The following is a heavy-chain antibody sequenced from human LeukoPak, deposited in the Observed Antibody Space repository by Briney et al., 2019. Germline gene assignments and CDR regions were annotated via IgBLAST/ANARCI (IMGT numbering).Heavy chain of an antibody. CDR3: ASRDCSGGSCHDY. V-gene: IGHV4-30-2*01. CDR1: GGSISSGGYS. CDR2: IYHSGST. D-gene: IGHD2-15*01. J-gene: IGHJ4*02. Sequence: SETLSLTCAVSGGSISSGGYSWSWIRQPPGKGLEWIGYIYHSGSTYYNPSLKSRVTISVDRSKNQFSLKLSSVTAADTAVYYCASRDCSGGSCHDYWGQGTLVTVSS.